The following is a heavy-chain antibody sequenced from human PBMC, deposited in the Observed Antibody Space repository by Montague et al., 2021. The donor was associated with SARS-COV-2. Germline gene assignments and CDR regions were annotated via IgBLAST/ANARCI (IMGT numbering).Heavy chain of an antibody. Sequence: SETLSLTCTVSGDSVSSSYWWSWVRQAPGKGLEWIGEIFHTEATNYNPSLKSRVIISLDKSKNQFSLNLNSVTAADTAVYYCARDSHYGRFYLWGQGTLVTVSS. CDR3: ARDSHYGRFYL. J-gene: IGHJ3*01. CDR1: GDSVSSSYW. D-gene: IGHD4-17*01. V-gene: IGHV4-4*02. CDR2: IFHTEAT.